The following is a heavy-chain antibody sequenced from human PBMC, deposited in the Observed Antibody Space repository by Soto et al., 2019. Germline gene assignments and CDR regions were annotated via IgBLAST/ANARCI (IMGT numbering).Heavy chain of an antibody. V-gene: IGHV4-34*01. CDR1: GGSFSGYY. Sequence: QVHLQQWGAGLLKPSETLSLTCAVYGGSFSGYYWSWIRQPPGKGLEWIGDINHSGSTNYNPSLERRITISVDPSKNQFSLKLSSVTAADTAVYYCASPYYDFWSGPPWGTQKYYFDFWGQGTLVTVSS. D-gene: IGHD3-3*01. J-gene: IGHJ4*02. CDR2: INHSGST. CDR3: ASPYYDFWSGPPWGTQKYYFDF.